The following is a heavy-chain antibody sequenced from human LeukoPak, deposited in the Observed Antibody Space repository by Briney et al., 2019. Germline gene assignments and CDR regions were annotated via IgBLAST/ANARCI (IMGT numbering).Heavy chain of an antibody. Sequence: PGGSLRLSCVASGFIFSSYAMSWVRQAPGKGLEWVSGISGSGGSSFYADSVKGRFTISRDNSKNTLYLQVSSLRAEDTAVYYRAKDPAYYFDSSGYYYFDYWGQGTLVTVSS. CDR2: ISGSGGSS. D-gene: IGHD3-22*01. J-gene: IGHJ4*02. CDR3: AKDPAYYFDSSGYYYFDY. V-gene: IGHV3-23*01. CDR1: GFIFSSYA.